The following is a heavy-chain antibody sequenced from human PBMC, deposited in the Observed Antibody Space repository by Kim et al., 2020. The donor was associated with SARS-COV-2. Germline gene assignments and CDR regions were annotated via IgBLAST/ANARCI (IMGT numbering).Heavy chain of an antibody. Sequence: GGSLRLSCAASGFTFSSYAMSWVRQAPGKGLEWVSAISGSGGSTYYADSVKGRFTISRDNSKNTLYLQMNSLRAEDTAVYYCAKGRYSSGWYLDAFDIWGQGTMVTVSS. D-gene: IGHD6-19*01. CDR2: ISGSGGST. CDR3: AKGRYSSGWYLDAFDI. J-gene: IGHJ3*02. CDR1: GFTFSSYA. V-gene: IGHV3-23*01.